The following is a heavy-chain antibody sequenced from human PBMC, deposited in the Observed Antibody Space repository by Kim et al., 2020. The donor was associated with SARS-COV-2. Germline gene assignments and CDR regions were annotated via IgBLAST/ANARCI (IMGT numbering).Heavy chain of an antibody. CDR1: GFIFGDYA. D-gene: IGHD3-3*01. Sequence: GGSLRLSCAGSGFIFGDYAMHWVRQAPGKGLEWVSSISWNGGSLAYGYSVKGRVTVSRDNAKNALYLDMNSLRPESSALYYCAKEGVGGFDTWARGPLVPVFS. CDR3: AKEGVGGFDT. V-gene: IGHV3-9*01. CDR2: ISWNGGSL. J-gene: IGHJ3*02.